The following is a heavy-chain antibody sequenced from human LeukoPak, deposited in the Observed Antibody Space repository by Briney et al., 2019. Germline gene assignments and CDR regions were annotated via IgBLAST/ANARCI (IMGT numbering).Heavy chain of an antibody. V-gene: IGHV3-64D*06. CDR1: GFTFSSYA. J-gene: IGHJ4*02. CDR2: ISSNGGST. Sequence: GGSLGLSCSASGFTFSSYAMHWVRQAPGKGLEYVSAISSNGGSTYYADSVKGRFTISRDNSKNTLYLQMSSLRAEDTAVYYCSGGSRRRFDYWGQGTLVTVSS. CDR3: SGGSRRRFDY. D-gene: IGHD2-15*01.